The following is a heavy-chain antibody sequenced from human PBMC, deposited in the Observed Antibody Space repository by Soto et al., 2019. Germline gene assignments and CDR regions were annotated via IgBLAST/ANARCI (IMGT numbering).Heavy chain of an antibody. V-gene: IGHV1-24*01. CDR3: APAVIDILPGPPSDGMDV. CDR2: FDPEDGET. Sequence: ASVKVSGKVSGYTLTELSMHWVRQAPGKGLEWMGGFDPEDGETIYAQKFQGRVTMTEDTSTDTAYMELSSLRSEDTAVYYCAPAVIDILPGPPSDGMDVWGHGTRVSVSS. D-gene: IGHD3-9*01. CDR1: GYTLTELS. J-gene: IGHJ6*02.